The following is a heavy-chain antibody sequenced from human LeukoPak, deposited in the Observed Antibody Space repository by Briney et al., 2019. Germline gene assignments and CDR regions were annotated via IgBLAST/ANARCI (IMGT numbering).Heavy chain of an antibody. CDR2: IYHSGST. V-gene: IGHV4-4*02. CDR1: GGSISSSNW. Sequence: SGTLSLTCAVSGGSISSSNWRSWVRQPPGKGLEWIGEIYHSGSTNYNPSLKSRVTISVDKSKNQFSLKLSSVTAADTAVYYCARGSGIAVAGTSFDYWGQGTLVTVS. CDR3: ARGSGIAVAGTSFDY. J-gene: IGHJ4*02. D-gene: IGHD6-19*01.